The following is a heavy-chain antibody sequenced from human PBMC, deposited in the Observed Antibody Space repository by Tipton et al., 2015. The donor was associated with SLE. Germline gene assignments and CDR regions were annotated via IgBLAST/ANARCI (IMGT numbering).Heavy chain of an antibody. V-gene: IGHV4-34*01. CDR2: INHSGST. D-gene: IGHD5-18*01. CDR1: GGSFSGYY. Sequence: TLSLTCAVYGGSFSGYYWSRIRQPPGKGLEWIGEINHSGSTNYNPSLKSRVAISVDTSKNQFSLKLSSVTAADTAVYYCARRDTAMAPFGYWGQGTLVTVSS. J-gene: IGHJ4*02. CDR3: ARRDTAMAPFGY.